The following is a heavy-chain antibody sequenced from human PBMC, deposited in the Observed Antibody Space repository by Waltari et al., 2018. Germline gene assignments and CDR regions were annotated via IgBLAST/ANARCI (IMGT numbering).Heavy chain of an antibody. D-gene: IGHD3-10*01. J-gene: IGHJ4*02. CDR3: ATQTGGSGSYYTGFDY. CDR1: GYTLTELS. CDR2: FDPEDGET. Sequence: QVQLVQSGAEVKKPGASVTVSCKVSGYTLTELSMHCVRQAPGKGLEWMGGFDPEDGETIEAQKFQGRVTMTEDTSTDTAYMELSSLRSEDTAVYYCATQTGGSGSYYTGFDYWGQGTLVTVSS. V-gene: IGHV1-24*01.